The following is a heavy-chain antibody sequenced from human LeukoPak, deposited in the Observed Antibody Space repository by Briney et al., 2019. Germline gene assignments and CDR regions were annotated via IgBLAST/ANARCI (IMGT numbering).Heavy chain of an antibody. CDR3: ARGECSSTSCYTGNYYYYMDV. CDR2: IYTSGST. V-gene: IGHV4-61*02. CDR1: GGSISSGSYY. J-gene: IGHJ6*03. D-gene: IGHD2-2*02. Sequence: SETLSLTCTVPGGSISSGSYYWSWIRQPAGKGLEWIGRIYTSGSTNYNPSLKSRVTISVDTSKNQFSLKLSSVTAADTAVYYCARGECSSTSCYTGNYYYYMDVWGKGTTVTVSS.